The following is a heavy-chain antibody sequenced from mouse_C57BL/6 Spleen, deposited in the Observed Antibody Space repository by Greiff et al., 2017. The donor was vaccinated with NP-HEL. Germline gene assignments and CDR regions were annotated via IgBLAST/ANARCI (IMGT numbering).Heavy chain of an antibody. V-gene: IGHV1-81*01. Sequence: VKLVESGAELARPGDSVKLSCKASGYTFTSYGISWVKQRTGQGLEWIGEIYPRSGNNYYNEKFKGKATLTADKSSSTAYMELRSLTSEDSAVYFCARGDAMDYWGQGTSVTVSS. CDR1: GYTFTSYG. CDR3: ARGDAMDY. J-gene: IGHJ4*01. CDR2: IYPRSGNN.